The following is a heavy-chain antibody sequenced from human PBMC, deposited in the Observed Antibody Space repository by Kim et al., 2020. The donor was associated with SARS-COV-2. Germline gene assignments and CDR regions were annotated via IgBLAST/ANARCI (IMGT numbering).Heavy chain of an antibody. CDR3: AKAVVGMVRGVQDY. V-gene: IGHV3-23*01. CDR2: ISGSGGST. Sequence: GGSLRLSCAVSGFTFSSYAMSWVRQAPGKGLEWVSAISGSGGSTYYADSVKGRFTISRDNSKNTLYLQMNSLRAEDTAVYYCAKAVVGMVRGVQDYWGQGTLVTVSS. CDR1: GFTFSSYA. J-gene: IGHJ4*02. D-gene: IGHD3-10*01.